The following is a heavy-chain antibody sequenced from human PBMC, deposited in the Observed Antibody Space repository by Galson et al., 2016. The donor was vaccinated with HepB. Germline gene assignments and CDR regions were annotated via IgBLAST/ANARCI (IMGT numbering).Heavy chain of an antibody. CDR3: AHRRGGFTWSGTVDS. J-gene: IGHJ4*02. Sequence: PALVKPTQTLTLTRSLSGFSLSTDGVAVAWIRQPPGKALEWLALIYSDDDKRYNPSLESRLTIIQDKSKNQVVLTMTNVSPVDTGTYFCAHRRGGFTWSGTVDSWGQGTLVTVSA. V-gene: IGHV2-5*02. CDR2: IYSDDDK. CDR1: GFSLSTDGVA. D-gene: IGHD3/OR15-3a*01.